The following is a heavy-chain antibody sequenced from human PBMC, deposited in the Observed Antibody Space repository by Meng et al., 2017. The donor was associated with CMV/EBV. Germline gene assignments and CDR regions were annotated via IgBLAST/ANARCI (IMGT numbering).Heavy chain of an antibody. D-gene: IGHD5-18*01. J-gene: IGHJ4*02. CDR3: ARGRPPGYSYGGYFDY. Sequence: DGGSFSGYYWSWIRQPPGKGLEWIGEINHSGSTNYTPSLKSRVTISVDTSKNQFSLKLSSVTAADTAVYYCARGRPPGYSYGGYFDYWGQGTLVTVSS. CDR2: INHSGST. V-gene: IGHV4-34*01. CDR1: GGSFSGYY.